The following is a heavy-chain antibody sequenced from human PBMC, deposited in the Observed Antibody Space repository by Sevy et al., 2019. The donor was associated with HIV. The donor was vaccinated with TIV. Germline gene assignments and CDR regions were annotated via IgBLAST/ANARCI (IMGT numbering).Heavy chain of an antibody. Sequence: GESLKISCKGSGYRFTDYWIVWVRQMPGKGLEWMGIIYPGDSDTTYSPSFQGQVTISVDKSISTAYLQWRSLKASDTAIFYCARGARGTLPSYYYYPMDVWDQGTTVTVSS. D-gene: IGHD1-1*01. CDR2: IYPGDSDT. CDR3: ARGARGTLPSYYYYPMDV. J-gene: IGHJ6*02. CDR1: GYRFTDYW. V-gene: IGHV5-51*01.